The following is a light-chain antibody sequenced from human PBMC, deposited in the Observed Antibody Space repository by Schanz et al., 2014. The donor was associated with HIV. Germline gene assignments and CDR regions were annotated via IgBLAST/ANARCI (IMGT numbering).Light chain of an antibody. V-gene: IGKV3-20*01. Sequence: ETVLTQSPGSLSLSPGERATLSCRASQSISNTYLAWYQQKPGQAPRLVLYGASRRATGIPDRFSGSGSGTDFTLTISRLEPEDFAVYYCQQYHSSRGTFGGGTKVELK. CDR2: GAS. CDR1: QSISNTY. J-gene: IGKJ4*01. CDR3: QQYHSSRGT.